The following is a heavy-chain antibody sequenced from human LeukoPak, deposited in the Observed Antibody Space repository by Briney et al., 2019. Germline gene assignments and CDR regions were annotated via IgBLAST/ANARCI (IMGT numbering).Heavy chain of an antibody. CDR2: ISSSSSYI. Sequence: TGGSLRLSCAASGFTFSSYSMNWVRQAPGKGLEWVSSISSSSSYIYYADSVKGRFTISRDNAKNSLYPQMNSLRAEDTAVYYCARSTGSYYPYYYYYMDVWGKGTTVTVSS. D-gene: IGHD3-10*01. V-gene: IGHV3-21*01. CDR3: ARSTGSYYPYYYYYMDV. CDR1: GFTFSSYS. J-gene: IGHJ6*03.